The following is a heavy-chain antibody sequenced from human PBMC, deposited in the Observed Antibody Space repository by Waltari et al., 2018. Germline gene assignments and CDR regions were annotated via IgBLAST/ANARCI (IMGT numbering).Heavy chain of an antibody. D-gene: IGHD3-9*01. Sequence: QVQLVESGGGVVQPGRSLRLSCAASGFHSSSCCVHWVRQAPGKGLEWVAIISYEGTYKYYADSVKGRFTISRDNSKNILYLQMNGLRVEDTAVYYCANSLTRGYFDWLLVDNWGQGTLVTVSS. CDR3: ANSLTRGYFDWLLVDN. CDR1: GFHSSSCC. J-gene: IGHJ4*02. CDR2: ISYEGTYK. V-gene: IGHV3-30*18.